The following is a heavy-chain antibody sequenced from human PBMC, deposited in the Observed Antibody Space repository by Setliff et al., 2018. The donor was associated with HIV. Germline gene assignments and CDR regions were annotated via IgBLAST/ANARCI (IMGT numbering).Heavy chain of an antibody. Sequence: SETLSLTCTVFGDSINSGGYYWSWIRQPPGKGLEWIGYIYHSGSTHYNPSLNSRVAFSVDTSKNQFSLKLYSVTVADTAFYYCARADSSSWFFATFDIWGQGTMVTVSS. V-gene: IGHV4-30-4*01. CDR2: IYHSGST. J-gene: IGHJ3*02. D-gene: IGHD6-13*01. CDR1: GDSINSGGYY. CDR3: ARADSSSWFFATFDI.